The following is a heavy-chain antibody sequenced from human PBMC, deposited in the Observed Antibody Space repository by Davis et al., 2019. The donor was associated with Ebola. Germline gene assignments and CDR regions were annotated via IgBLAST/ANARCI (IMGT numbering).Heavy chain of an antibody. CDR3: AKDDGPRRLADH. CDR2: IQSDGSNK. Sequence: PSGSLRLSCAASGFTFNSYGMHWVRQAPGKGLERVASIQSDGSNKYYADSVKGRFTISRDNSKNTVYLQLNILRPEDTAVYNCAKDDGPRRLADHWGQGTLVTVSS. V-gene: IGHV3-30*02. D-gene: IGHD5-24*01. J-gene: IGHJ4*02. CDR1: GFTFNSYG.